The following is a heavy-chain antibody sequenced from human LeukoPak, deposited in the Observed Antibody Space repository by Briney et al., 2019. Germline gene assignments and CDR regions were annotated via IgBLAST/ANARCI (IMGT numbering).Heavy chain of an antibody. CDR2: TRNKAHNYTT. J-gene: IGHJ3*02. CDR1: GFTFSSHG. V-gene: IGHV3-72*01. D-gene: IGHD1-14*01. Sequence: GGSLRLSCAASGFTFSSHGMNWVRQAPGKGLEWVDRTRNKAHNYTTQYAASVKGRFTISRDDSKNSLYLQMNSLKTEDTAVYYCARSRDRAFDIWGQGTLVTVSS. CDR3: ARSRDRAFDI.